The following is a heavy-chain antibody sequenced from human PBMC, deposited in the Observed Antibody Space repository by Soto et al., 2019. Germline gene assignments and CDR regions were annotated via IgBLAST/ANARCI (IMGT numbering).Heavy chain of an antibody. V-gene: IGHV4-39*01. D-gene: IGHD2-2*01. CDR2: IYYSGST. CDR3: ASWYIVVVPAASRSDY. CDR1: GGSISSSSYY. J-gene: IGHJ4*02. Sequence: QLQLQESGPGLVKPSETLSLTCTVSGGSISSSSYYWGWIRQPPGKGLEWIGSIYYSGSTYYNPSLKSRVTVSVDTTKNQFSPTLRSVTAADTAVYYCASWYIVVVPAASRSDYWGQGTLVTVSS.